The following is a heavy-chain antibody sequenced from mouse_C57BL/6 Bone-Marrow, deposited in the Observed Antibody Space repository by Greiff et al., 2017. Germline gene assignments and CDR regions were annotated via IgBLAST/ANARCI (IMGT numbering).Heavy chain of an antibody. Sequence: EVMLVESGGGLVQPKGSLKLSCAASGFSFNTYAMNWVRQAPGKGLEWVARIRSKSNNYATYYADSVKDRFTISRDDSESMLYLQMNNLKTEDTAMYYCVRHGYYDCPIAYWGQGTLVTVSA. CDR3: VRHGYYDCPIAY. CDR2: IRSKSNNYAT. J-gene: IGHJ3*01. D-gene: IGHD2-4*01. V-gene: IGHV10-1*01. CDR1: GFSFNTYA.